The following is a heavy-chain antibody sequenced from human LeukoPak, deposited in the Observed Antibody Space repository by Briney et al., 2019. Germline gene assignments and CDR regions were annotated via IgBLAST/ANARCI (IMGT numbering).Heavy chain of an antibody. CDR1: GFTINQHA. V-gene: IGHV3-7*01. CDR3: ARFGLPYSIDL. CDR2: IRPDGSAV. D-gene: IGHD3/OR15-3a*01. Sequence: GGSLRLSCIASGFTINQHAMSWVRQAPVKGLEWVASIRPDGSAVFYVDSVKGRFTFSRDNAKSSLDLQMNSLRAEDTAVYYCARFGLPYSIDLWGQGTMVTVSS. J-gene: IGHJ6*02.